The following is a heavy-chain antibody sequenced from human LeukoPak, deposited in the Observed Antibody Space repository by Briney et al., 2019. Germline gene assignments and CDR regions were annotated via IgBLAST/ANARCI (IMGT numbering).Heavy chain of an antibody. Sequence: SETLSLTCAVYGGSFSGYYWSWIRQHPGKGLEWIGYIYYSGSTYYNPSLKSRVTISVDTSKNQFSLKLSSVTAADAAVYYCARAAYYDFWSGYYPYYYGMDVWGQGTTVTVSS. D-gene: IGHD3-3*01. CDR3: ARAAYYDFWSGYYPYYYGMDV. CDR2: IYYSGST. CDR1: GGSFSGYY. J-gene: IGHJ6*02. V-gene: IGHV4-31*11.